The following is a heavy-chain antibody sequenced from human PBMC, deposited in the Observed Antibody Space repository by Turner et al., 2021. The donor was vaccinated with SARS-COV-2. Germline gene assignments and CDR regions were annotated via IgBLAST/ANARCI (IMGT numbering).Heavy chain of an antibody. J-gene: IGHJ6*03. Sequence: QLQLQESGPGLVNPSETLSLTCTVSGGSSSSTDSYWGRLSQTTGKGLGWIGSIYYRGTTYYNPALKSRVTISVDTSKSHFSLELSAVTAADTAVYYCAIHSVSHSTSWLPVDSAGYYPYYYMDVWGKGTTVTVSS. CDR1: GGSSSSTDSY. CDR2: IYYRGTT. D-gene: IGHD3-22*01. V-gene: IGHV4-39*01. CDR3: AIHSVSHSTSWLPVDSAGYYPYYYMDV.